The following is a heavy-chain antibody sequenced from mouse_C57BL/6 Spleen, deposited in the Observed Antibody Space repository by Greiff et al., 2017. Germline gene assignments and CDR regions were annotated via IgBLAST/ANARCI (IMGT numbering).Heavy chain of an antibody. J-gene: IGHJ3*01. Sequence: VQLQQSGAELVKPGASVKISCKASGYAFSSYWMNWVKQRPGKGLEWIGQIYPGDGDTNYNGKFKGKATLTADKSSSTAYMQLSSLTSEDSAVYFCARSGTAQATSFAYWGLGTLVTVSA. V-gene: IGHV1-80*01. CDR2: IYPGDGDT. D-gene: IGHD3-2*02. CDR1: GYAFSSYW. CDR3: ARSGTAQATSFAY.